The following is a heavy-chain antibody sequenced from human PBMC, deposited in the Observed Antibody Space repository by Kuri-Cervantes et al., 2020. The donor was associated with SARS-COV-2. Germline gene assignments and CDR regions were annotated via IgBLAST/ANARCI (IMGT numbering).Heavy chain of an antibody. V-gene: IGHV3-74*01. CDR2: INSDGSST. Sequence: GGSLRLSCAASGLTFSSYWMHWVRQAPGKGRVWVSRINSDGSSTSYADSVKGRFTIYRDNAKNTLYLQMNSLRAEDTAVYYCARVKQWLGRGGVVFDYWGQGTLVTVSS. CDR3: ARVKQWLGRGGVVFDY. D-gene: IGHD6-19*01. CDR1: GLTFSSYW. J-gene: IGHJ4*02.